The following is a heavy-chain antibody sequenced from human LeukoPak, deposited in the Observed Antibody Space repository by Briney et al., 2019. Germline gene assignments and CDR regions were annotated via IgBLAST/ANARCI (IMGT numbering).Heavy chain of an antibody. CDR2: IKQDGSEQ. D-gene: IGHD6-13*01. CDR3: ARVKEAAADY. Sequence: GGSLRLSCAASGFTLSSYWMTWVRPAPGKGLEWVANIKQDGSEQYYVDSVKGRFTISRDNAKNSLYLQMNSLRAEDTAVYYCARVKEAAADYWGQGALVTVSS. J-gene: IGHJ4*02. CDR1: GFTLSSYW. V-gene: IGHV3-7*02.